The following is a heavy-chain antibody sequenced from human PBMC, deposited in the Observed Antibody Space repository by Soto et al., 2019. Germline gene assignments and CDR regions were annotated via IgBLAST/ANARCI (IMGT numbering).Heavy chain of an antibody. V-gene: IGHV1-69*01. J-gene: IGHJ6*02. Sequence: QVQLVQPGAEVKKPGSSVKVSCQASGDTFTSHAINWVRQAPGQGLEWMGGIIPIIATANYAQKFQARVTITADESTSTAYMELRSLRSEDTAVYYCAREVSAAKRSYYYYGLDVWGQGTTVTVSS. CDR2: IIPIIATA. CDR3: AREVSAAKRSYYYYGLDV. CDR1: GDTFTSHA. D-gene: IGHD2-2*01.